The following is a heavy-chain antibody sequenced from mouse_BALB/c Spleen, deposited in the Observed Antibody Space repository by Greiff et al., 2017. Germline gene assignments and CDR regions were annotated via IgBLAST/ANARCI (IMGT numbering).Heavy chain of an antibody. CDR1: GFTFSSFG. Sequence: EVQLVESGGGLVQPGGSRKLSCAASGFTFSSFGMHWVRQAPEKGLEWVAYISSGSSTIYYADTVKGRFTISRDNPKNTLFLQMTSLRSEDTAMYYCARCYYGSSYGAMDYWGQGTSVTVSS. J-gene: IGHJ4*01. V-gene: IGHV5-17*02. D-gene: IGHD1-1*01. CDR3: ARCYYGSSYGAMDY. CDR2: ISSGSSTI.